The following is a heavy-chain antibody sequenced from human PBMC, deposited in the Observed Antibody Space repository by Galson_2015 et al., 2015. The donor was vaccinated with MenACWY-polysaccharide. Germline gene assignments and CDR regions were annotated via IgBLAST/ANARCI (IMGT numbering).Heavy chain of an antibody. J-gene: IGHJ4*02. CDR3: AISRGFSSGWKYFDY. D-gene: IGHD6-19*01. Sequence: LRLSCATSGFPFSSNAMSWGRQAPGTGLEWVSAISGTGDSIRYADSVKGRFTISRDASKNTLHLQMSSLRAEDTALYYCAISRGFSSGWKYFDYWGQGTLVTVSA. V-gene: IGHV3-23*01. CDR1: GFPFSSNA. CDR2: ISGTGDSI.